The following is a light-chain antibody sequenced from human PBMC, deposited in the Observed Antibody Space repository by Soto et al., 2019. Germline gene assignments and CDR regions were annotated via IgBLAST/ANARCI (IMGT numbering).Light chain of an antibody. V-gene: IGKV4-1*01. J-gene: IGKJ1*01. CDR3: QQYYTTPRT. CDR2: RAS. Sequence: DIVMTQSPDSLTVSLGERATINCKSSQSVFYDSKKKNYLTWYQVKPGQPPKLLFYRASTRASGVPDRFSGSGSGTDFTLPISSLPAEDVAVYYCQQYYTTPRTFGQGTKVEIK. CDR1: QSVFYDSKKKNY.